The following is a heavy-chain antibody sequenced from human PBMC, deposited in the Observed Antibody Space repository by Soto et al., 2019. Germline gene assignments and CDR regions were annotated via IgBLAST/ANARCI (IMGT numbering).Heavy chain of an antibody. CDR3: AKGWYFDL. Sequence: QVQLVESGGGVVQPGRSLRLSCAASGFTFSSYGMHWVRQAPGKGLEWVAVISYDGINKYYADYVKGRFTISRDNSKNTLYLPMNSLRAEDTAVYYCAKGWYFDLWVRGTLVTVSS. J-gene: IGHJ2*01. CDR1: GFTFSSYG. CDR2: ISYDGINK. V-gene: IGHV3-30*18.